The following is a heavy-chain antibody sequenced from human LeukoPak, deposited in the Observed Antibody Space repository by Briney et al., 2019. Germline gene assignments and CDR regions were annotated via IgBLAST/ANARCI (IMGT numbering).Heavy chain of an antibody. V-gene: IGHV3-11*01. CDR2: ISSSGSTI. CDR3: PRKVQTTPYFYMDV. Sequence: SLRLFCEASGLTFRHYYMSWVRQAAGKGLEWVSYISSSGSTIYYADFVKGRFTSPRANAKTSLYLQMNSLRAADTAVYYCPRKVQTTPYFYMDVWGKGTTFTVSS. D-gene: IGHD2-15*01. CDR1: GLTFRHYY. J-gene: IGHJ6*03.